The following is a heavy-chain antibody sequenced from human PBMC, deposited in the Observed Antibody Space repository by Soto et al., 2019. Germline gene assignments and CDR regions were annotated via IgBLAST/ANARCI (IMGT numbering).Heavy chain of an antibody. Sequence: SETLSLTCTVSGGSISSSSCYWGWIRQPPGKGLEWIGSIYYSGSTYYNPSLKSRVTISVDTSKNQFSLKLSSVTAADTAVYFCASLASYVFLTGYSNYYYYYYMDVWAKGTTVTVSS. J-gene: IGHJ6*03. CDR3: ASLASYVFLTGYSNYYYYYYMDV. V-gene: IGHV4-39*01. CDR1: GGSISSSSCY. CDR2: IYYSGST. D-gene: IGHD3-9*01.